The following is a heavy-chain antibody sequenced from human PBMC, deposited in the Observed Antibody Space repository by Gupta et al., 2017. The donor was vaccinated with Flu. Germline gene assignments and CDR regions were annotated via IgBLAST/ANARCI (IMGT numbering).Heavy chain of an antibody. CDR1: VSSYS. V-gene: IGHV3-21*01. CDR3: ARVFKAGMVIDY. Sequence: VSSYSRNWVRQAPGKGLEWVSSISSSSRYIYYADSVKGRFTISRDNAKNSLYLQMNSLRAEDTAVYYCARVFKAGMVIDYWGQGTLVTVSS. J-gene: IGHJ4*02. CDR2: ISSSSRYI. D-gene: IGHD5-18*01.